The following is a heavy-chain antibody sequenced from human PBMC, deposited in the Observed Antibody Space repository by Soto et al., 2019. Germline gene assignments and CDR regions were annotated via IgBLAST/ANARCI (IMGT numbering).Heavy chain of an antibody. CDR1: GYTSTGYY. D-gene: IGHD3-3*01. CDR2: INPNSGGT. Sequence: ASVKVSCKASGYTSTGYYMHWVRQAPGQGLEWMGWINPNSGGTNYAQKFQGRVTMTRDTSISTAYMELSRLRSDDTAVYYCARGITIFGVVKGYYYGMDVWGQGSTVTVSS. V-gene: IGHV1-2*02. CDR3: ARGITIFGVVKGYYYGMDV. J-gene: IGHJ6*02.